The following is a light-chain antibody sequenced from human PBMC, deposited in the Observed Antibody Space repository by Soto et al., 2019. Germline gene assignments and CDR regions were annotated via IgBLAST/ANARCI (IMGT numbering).Light chain of an antibody. CDR3: AAWDERLKGWM. V-gene: IGLV1-44*01. Sequence: QSVLIQPPSVSGTPGQRVIISCSGSSSNIGSNSANWYQQLPGTAPGLLIYGDNKRPSRVPDRFSGPKSGTSASLAISGLQSGDEADYYCAAWDERLKGWMFGGGTQLTVL. CDR2: GDN. J-gene: IGLJ7*01. CDR1: SSNIGSNS.